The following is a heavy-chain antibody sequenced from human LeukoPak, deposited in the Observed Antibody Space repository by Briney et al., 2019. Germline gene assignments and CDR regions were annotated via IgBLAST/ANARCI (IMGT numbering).Heavy chain of an antibody. J-gene: IGHJ4*02. CDR2: INHSGST. CDR3: ARGQGAAAGAEIDY. D-gene: IGHD6-13*01. CDR1: GGSFSGYY. Sequence: PSETLSLTCALYGGSFSGYYWSWIRPPPRKGLAWIGEINHSGSTNYNPSLTSRVTISVDTSKNQFSLNMNSVTAADTAVFYCARGQGAAAGAEIDYWGQGTLVTVSS. V-gene: IGHV4-34*01.